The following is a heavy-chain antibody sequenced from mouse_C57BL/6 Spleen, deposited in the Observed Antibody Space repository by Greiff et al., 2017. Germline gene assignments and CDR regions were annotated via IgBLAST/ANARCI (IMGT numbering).Heavy chain of an antibody. D-gene: IGHD5-5*01. V-gene: IGHV1-61*01. CDR1: GYTFTSYW. J-gene: IGHJ2*01. CDR3: ARSLLPHFAY. CDR2: IYPSDSET. Sequence: QVQLQQPGAELVRPGSSVKLSCKASGYTFTSYWMDWVKQRPGQGLEWIGNIYPSDSETHYNQKFKDKATLTVDKSSSTAYMQLSSLTSEDSAVYYCARSLLPHFAYWGQGTTLTVSS.